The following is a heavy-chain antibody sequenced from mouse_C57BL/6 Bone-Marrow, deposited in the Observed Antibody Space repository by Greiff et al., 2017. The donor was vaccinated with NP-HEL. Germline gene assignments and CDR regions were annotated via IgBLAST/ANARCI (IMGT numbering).Heavy chain of an antibody. J-gene: IGHJ2*01. CDR2: INPSSGYT. V-gene: IGHV1-4*01. D-gene: IGHD1-1*01. Sequence: VQLQQSGAELARPGSSVKMSCKASGYTFTSYTMHWVKQRPGQGLEWIGYINPSSGYTKYNQKFKDKATLTADKSSSTAYMRLSSLTSEGSAVYYCAREDYYGRSEYYFDYWGQGTTLTVSS. CDR3: AREDYYGRSEYYFDY. CDR1: GYTFTSYT.